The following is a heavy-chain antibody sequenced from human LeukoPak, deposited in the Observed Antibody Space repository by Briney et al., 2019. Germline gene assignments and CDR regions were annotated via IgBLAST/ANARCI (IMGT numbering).Heavy chain of an antibody. V-gene: IGHV3-48*02. CDR3: ARDLTGLQFNY. Sequence: GGSLRLSCAASGFTFSDHSMNWVRQAPGKGLEWLSYISSGSSNIEYADSVKGRFTISRDNAKNSLYLQVNSLRDEDTAVYYCARDLTGLQFNYWGQGTLVTVSS. CDR1: GFTFSDHS. J-gene: IGHJ4*02. CDR2: ISSGSSNI. D-gene: IGHD5-24*01.